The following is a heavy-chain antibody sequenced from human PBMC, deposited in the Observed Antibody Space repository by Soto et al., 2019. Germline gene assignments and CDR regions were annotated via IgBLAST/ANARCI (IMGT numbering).Heavy chain of an antibody. CDR1: GGSFGGYY. Sequence: QVQLQQWGAGLLKPSETLSLTCAVYGGSFGGYYWSWIRQPPGKGLEWIGEINHSGSTNYNPSLKSRVTISVDTSKNQFSLKLSSVTAADTAVYYCARAPDCSGGSCYYYYYMDVWGKGTTVTVSS. J-gene: IGHJ6*03. D-gene: IGHD2-15*01. CDR2: INHSGST. CDR3: ARAPDCSGGSCYYYYYMDV. V-gene: IGHV4-34*01.